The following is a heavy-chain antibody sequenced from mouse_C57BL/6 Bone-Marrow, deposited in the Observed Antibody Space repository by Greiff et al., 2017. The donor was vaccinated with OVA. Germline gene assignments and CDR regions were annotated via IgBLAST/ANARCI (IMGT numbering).Heavy chain of an antibody. CDR1: GYTFTDYY. Sequence: VQLQQPGPELVKPGASVKMSCKASGYTFTDYYMHWVKQSHGKSLEWIGYINPNNGGTSYNQKFKGKATLTVNKSSSTAYMELRSLTSEDSAVYYCAMYYGVEYWGQDTTLTVSS. J-gene: IGHJ2*01. V-gene: IGHV1-22*01. CDR2: INPNNGGT. D-gene: IGHD1-1*01. CDR3: AMYYGVEY.